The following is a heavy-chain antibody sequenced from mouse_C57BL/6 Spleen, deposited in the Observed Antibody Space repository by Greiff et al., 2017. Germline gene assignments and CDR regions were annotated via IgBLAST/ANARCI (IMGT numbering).Heavy chain of an antibody. V-gene: IGHV1-82*01. J-gene: IGHJ4*01. CDR1: GYAFSSSW. CDR3: ARPGSSFYYAMDY. Sequence: VQLQQSGPELVKPGASVKISCKASGYAFSSSWMNWVKQRPGKGLEWIGRIYPGDGDTNYNGKFKGKATLTADKSSRTAYMQLSSLTSEDSAVYYCARPGSSFYYAMDYWGQGTSVTVSS. D-gene: IGHD1-1*01. CDR2: IYPGDGDT.